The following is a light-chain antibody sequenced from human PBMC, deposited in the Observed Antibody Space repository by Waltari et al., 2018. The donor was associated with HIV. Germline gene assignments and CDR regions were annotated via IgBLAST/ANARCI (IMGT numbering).Light chain of an antibody. Sequence: QSALTQPRSVSGSPGQSVTISCTGTSSDVGDYNYVSWYQQHPGKAPKLIIFDVNKRPSGVPDRFSGSKSGNTASLTISGRQAEDEADYYCCSYADDYTWVFGGGTKLTVL. CDR2: DVN. V-gene: IGLV2-11*01. J-gene: IGLJ3*02. CDR1: SSDVGDYNY. CDR3: CSYADDYTWV.